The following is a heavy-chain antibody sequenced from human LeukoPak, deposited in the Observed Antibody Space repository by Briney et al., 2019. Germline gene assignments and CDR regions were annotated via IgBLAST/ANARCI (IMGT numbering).Heavy chain of an antibody. CDR3: ANQPGLEGDQVYFQH. Sequence: GGSLRLSCAASGFTFSSYAMSWVRRAPGEGLEWVSAISGSGGSTYYADSVKGWFTISRDNSKNTLYLQMNSLRAEDTAVYYCANQPGLEGDQVYFQHWGQGTLVTVSS. CDR1: GFTFSSYA. J-gene: IGHJ1*01. CDR2: ISGSGGST. D-gene: IGHD2-2*01. V-gene: IGHV3-23*01.